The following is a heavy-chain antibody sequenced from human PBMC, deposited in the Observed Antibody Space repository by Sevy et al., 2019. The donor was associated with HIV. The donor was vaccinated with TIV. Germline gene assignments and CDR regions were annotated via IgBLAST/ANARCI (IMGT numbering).Heavy chain of an antibody. CDR1: GFTFSSYA. D-gene: IGHD5-12*01. V-gene: IGHV3-30-3*01. Sequence: GGSLRLSCAASGFTFSSYAMHWVRQAPGKGLEWVSVISYVGSNKYYADSVKGRFTTSSDNSKNTQYLQMNSLRAEDTAVYYCARGRRSRDGYNSSLDYWGQGTLVNVSS. J-gene: IGHJ4*02. CDR3: ARGRRSRDGYNSSLDY. CDR2: ISYVGSNK.